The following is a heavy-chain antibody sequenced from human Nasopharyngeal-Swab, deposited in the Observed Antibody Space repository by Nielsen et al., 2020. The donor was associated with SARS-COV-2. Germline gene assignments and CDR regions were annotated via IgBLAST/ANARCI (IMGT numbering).Heavy chain of an antibody. Sequence: GESLKISCAASGFTVSSNYMSWVRQAPGKGLEWVSVIYSGGSTYYADSVKGRFTISRDNSKNTLYLQMNSLRAEDTAVYCCARDRGGVYYYYGMDVWGQGTTVTVSS. CDR2: IYSGGST. V-gene: IGHV3-53*01. D-gene: IGHD3-10*01. CDR3: ARDRGGVYYYYGMDV. J-gene: IGHJ6*02. CDR1: GFTVSSNY.